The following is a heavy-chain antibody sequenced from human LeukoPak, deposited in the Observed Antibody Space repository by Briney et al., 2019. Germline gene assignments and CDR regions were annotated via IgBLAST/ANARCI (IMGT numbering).Heavy chain of an antibody. CDR1: GGTFSSYA. D-gene: IGHD6-13*01. J-gene: IGHJ4*02. CDR3: ARDRAEQQLDIYFDY. V-gene: IGHV1-2*02. CDR2: INPNSGGS. Sequence: ASVKVSCKASGGTFSSYAISWVRQAPGQGLEWMGWINPNSGGSNYAQKFQGRVTMTRDTSISTAYMELSRLRSDDTAVYYCARDRAEQQLDIYFDYWGQGTLVTVSS.